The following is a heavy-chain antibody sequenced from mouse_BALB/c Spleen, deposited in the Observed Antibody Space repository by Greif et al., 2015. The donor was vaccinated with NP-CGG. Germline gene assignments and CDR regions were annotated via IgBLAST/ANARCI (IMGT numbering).Heavy chain of an antibody. Sequence: EVKLMESGGGLVKPGGSLKLSCAASGFTFSSYTKSWVRQTPEKRLEWVATISRGGGNTYYPDSVKGRFTISRDTAKNNLYLQMSSLRSEDTALYYCARCGDYGAMDDWGQGTSVTVSA. D-gene: IGHD2-4*01. J-gene: IGHJ4*01. V-gene: IGHV5-9*03. CDR3: ARCGDYGAMDD. CDR2: ISRGGGNT. CDR1: GFTFSSYT.